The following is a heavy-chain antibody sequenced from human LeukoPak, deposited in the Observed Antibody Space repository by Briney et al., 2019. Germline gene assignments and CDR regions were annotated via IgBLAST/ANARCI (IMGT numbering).Heavy chain of an antibody. D-gene: IGHD1-7*01. J-gene: IGHJ4*02. CDR3: ARSWELELQKDY. Sequence: ASVKVSCKASGYTFTSYGVSWVRQAPGQGLEWMGWISGHNGNTKYEQRFQGRVTMTTDTSASTAYMELRSLKSDDTAVYYCARSWELELQKDYWGQGTLVTVSS. CDR1: GYTFTSYG. CDR2: ISGHNGNT. V-gene: IGHV1-18*01.